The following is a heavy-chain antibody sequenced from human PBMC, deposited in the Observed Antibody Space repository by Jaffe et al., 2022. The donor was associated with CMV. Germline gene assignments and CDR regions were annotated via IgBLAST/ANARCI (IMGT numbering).Heavy chain of an antibody. D-gene: IGHD4-4*01. CDR1: GGSISSSSYY. J-gene: IGHJ2*01. Sequence: QLQLQESGPGLVKPSETLSLTCTVSGGSISSSSYYWGWIRQPPGKGLEWIGSIYYSGSTYYNPSLKSRVTISVDTSKNQFSLKLSSVTAADTAVYYCARLNHSNHTDTHTTHPYYWYFDLWGRGTLVTVSS. V-gene: IGHV4-39*01. CDR3: ARLNHSNHTDTHTTHPYYWYFDL. CDR2: IYYSGST.